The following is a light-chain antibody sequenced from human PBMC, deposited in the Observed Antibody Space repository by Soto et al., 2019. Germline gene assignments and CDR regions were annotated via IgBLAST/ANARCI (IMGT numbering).Light chain of an antibody. Sequence: DIVLTQSPGMLSLSPGETATLACRAIQRVGSGYLAWHQQKVGQAPRLIIYGSSNRSSGIPDRFSGSGSGTDFTLTISRLEPEDFAVYYCQQYGSTPYTFGQGTKLEIK. CDR1: QRVGSGY. V-gene: IGKV3-20*01. CDR3: QQYGSTPYT. CDR2: GSS. J-gene: IGKJ2*01.